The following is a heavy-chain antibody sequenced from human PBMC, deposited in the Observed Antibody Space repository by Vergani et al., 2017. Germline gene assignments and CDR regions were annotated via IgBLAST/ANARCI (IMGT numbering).Heavy chain of an antibody. CDR3: ARDYYDSSGLDY. CDR2: IYTSGST. V-gene: IGHV4-61*02. D-gene: IGHD3-22*01. J-gene: IGHJ4*02. CDR1: GGSISSGSYY. Sequence: QVQLQESGPGLVKPSQTLSLTCTVSGGSISSGSYYWSWIRQPAGKGLEWIGRIYTSGSTNYNPSLKSRVTISVDTSKNQFSRKLSSVTAADTAVYYCARDYYDSSGLDYWGQGTLVTVSS.